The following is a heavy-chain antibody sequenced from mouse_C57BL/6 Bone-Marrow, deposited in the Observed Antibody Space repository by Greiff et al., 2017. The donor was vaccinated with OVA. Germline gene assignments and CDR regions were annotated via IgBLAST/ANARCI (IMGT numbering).Heavy chain of an antibody. Sequence: VTLKESGAELVRPGASVKLSCTASGFNIKDDYMHWVKQRPEQGLEWIGWIDPENGDTEYASKFQGKATITADTSSNTAYLQLSSLTSEDTAVYYCTLWLRRAYWGQGTLVTVSA. V-gene: IGHV14-4*01. J-gene: IGHJ3*01. CDR3: TLWLRRAY. D-gene: IGHD2-2*01. CDR2: IDPENGDT. CDR1: GFNIKDDY.